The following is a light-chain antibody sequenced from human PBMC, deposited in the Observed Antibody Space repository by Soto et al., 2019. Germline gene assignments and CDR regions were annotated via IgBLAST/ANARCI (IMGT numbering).Light chain of an antibody. J-gene: IGKJ4*01. V-gene: IGKV1-12*01. Sequence: DIQMTQSPSSVSASVGDRVTITCRASQGISRWLAWYQQKPGKAPKLLIYAASTLHSGGPSRFSGSGTGTDFTLTIRSLQPEDFASYYCQQANSFPLTFGGGTKVEIK. CDR1: QGISRW. CDR3: QQANSFPLT. CDR2: AAS.